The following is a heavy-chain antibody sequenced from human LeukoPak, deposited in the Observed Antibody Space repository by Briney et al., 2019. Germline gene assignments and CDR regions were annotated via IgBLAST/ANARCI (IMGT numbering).Heavy chain of an antibody. CDR2: INPSGGST. J-gene: IGHJ6*03. CDR1: GYTFTSYY. Sequence: ASVKVSCKASGYTFTSYYMHWVRQAPGQGLEWMGIINPSGGSTSYAQKFQGRVTMTRDMSTSTVYMELSSLRSEDTAVYYCARGHLIVLMVYAIGTGYYYMDVWGKGTTVTVSS. CDR3: ARGHLIVLMVYAIGTGYYYMDV. D-gene: IGHD2-8*01. V-gene: IGHV1-46*01.